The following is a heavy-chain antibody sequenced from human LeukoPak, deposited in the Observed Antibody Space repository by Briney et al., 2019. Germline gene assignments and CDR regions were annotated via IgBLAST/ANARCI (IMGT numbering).Heavy chain of an antibody. Sequence: SETLSLTCTVSGDSISSTYWSWIRQPPGKGLEWIGFIYYTGSTNYNPSLKSRVTISVDTSKNQFSLKLSSVTAADTAVYYCAQGSSNWAKFHYWGQGTLVTVSS. CDR2: IYYTGST. D-gene: IGHD4-11*01. V-gene: IGHV4-59*01. CDR1: GDSISSTY. CDR3: AQGSSNWAKFHY. J-gene: IGHJ4*02.